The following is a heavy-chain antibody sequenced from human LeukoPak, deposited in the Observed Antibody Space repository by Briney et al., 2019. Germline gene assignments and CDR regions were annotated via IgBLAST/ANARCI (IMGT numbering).Heavy chain of an antibody. CDR1: GFTFSSYW. V-gene: IGHV3-7*01. D-gene: IGHD6-6*01. CDR2: IKQDGSEK. Sequence: PGGSLRLSCAASGFTFSSYWMSWVRQAPGKGLEWVAHIKQDGSEKYYVDSVKGRFTISRDNAKNSLYLQMNSLTAEDTAVYYCARDYSSSSPNFDYWGQGTLVTVSS. J-gene: IGHJ4*02. CDR3: ARDYSSSSPNFDY.